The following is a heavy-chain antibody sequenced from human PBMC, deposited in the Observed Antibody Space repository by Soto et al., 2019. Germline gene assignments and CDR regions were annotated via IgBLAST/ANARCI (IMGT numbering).Heavy chain of an antibody. CDR2: IYYIGST. D-gene: IGHD2-15*01. CDR3: SRGPTVVVAATGTLPDF. J-gene: IGHJ4*02. CDR1: GGSVSSGSYY. Sequence: SEALSLTCTVSGGSVSSGSYYWSWIRQHPGKGLEWIGYIYYIGSTNYNPPLKSRVTISVDTSKNQFSLKLSSVTAVDTAVYYCSRGPTVVVAATGTLPDFWGQGTPVTVSS. V-gene: IGHV4-61*01.